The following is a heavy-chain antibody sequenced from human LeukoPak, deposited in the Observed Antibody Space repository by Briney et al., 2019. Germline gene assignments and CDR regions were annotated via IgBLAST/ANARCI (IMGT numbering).Heavy chain of an antibody. CDR1: GVSISSYY. Sequence: SETLSLTCTVSGVSISSYYWSWIRQSPGKGLEWIGHIYYSRSPNYNPSLKSRVTISVDTFKNQFSLKLSSVTAADTAVYYCAMTFYGDGDYWGQGTLVTVSS. CDR3: AMTFYGDGDY. D-gene: IGHD4-17*01. CDR2: IYYSRSP. V-gene: IGHV4-59*08. J-gene: IGHJ4*02.